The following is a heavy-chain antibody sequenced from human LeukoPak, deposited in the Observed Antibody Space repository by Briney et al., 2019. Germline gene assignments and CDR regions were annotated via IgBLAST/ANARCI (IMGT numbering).Heavy chain of an antibody. D-gene: IGHD2-21*02. CDR3: TTDRYCGGDCSAYYYYGMDV. V-gene: IGHV3-15*01. Sequence: PGGSLRLSCAASGFTFSNAWMSWVRQAPGKGLEWVGRIKSKTDGGTTDYAAPVKGRFTISRDDSKNTLYLQMNSLKTEDTAVYYCTTDRYCGGDCSAYYYYGMDVWGQGTTVTVSS. J-gene: IGHJ6*02. CDR2: IKSKTDGGTT. CDR1: GFTFSNAW.